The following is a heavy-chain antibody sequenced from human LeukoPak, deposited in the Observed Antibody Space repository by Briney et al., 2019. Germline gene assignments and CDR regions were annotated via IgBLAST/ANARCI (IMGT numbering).Heavy chain of an antibody. J-gene: IGHJ4*02. CDR3: AREVSTLFDY. Sequence: GSSVKVSCKASGYTFTSYGISWVRQAPGEGLEWMGWISAYTGNTNYAQKLQGRVTMTTDTSTSTAYMELRSLRSDDTAVYYCAREVSTLFDYWGQGTLVTVSS. V-gene: IGHV1-18*01. CDR2: ISAYTGNT. CDR1: GYTFTSYG. D-gene: IGHD5/OR15-5a*01.